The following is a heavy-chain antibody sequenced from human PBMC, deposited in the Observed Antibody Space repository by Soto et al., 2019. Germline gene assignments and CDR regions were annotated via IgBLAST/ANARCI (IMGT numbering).Heavy chain of an antibody. CDR2: IYTSGTT. J-gene: IGHJ4*02. CDR3: ARERANFGDLEY. V-gene: IGHV4-4*07. Sequence: PSETLSLTCTVSGGSISSYYWIWIRQPAGKGLEWIGRIYTSGTTNYNPSLKSRVTMSVDTSKSQFSLKLSSVTAADTALYYCARERANFGDLEYWGQGALVTVSS. D-gene: IGHD4-17*01. CDR1: GGSISSYY.